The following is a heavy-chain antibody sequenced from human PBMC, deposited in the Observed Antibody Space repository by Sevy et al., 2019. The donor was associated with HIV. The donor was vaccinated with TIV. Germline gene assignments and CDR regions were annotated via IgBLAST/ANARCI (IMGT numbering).Heavy chain of an antibody. CDR2: ISYDGSNK. J-gene: IGHJ6*02. CDR3: AKGGIAVAGYYYYGMDV. Sequence: GGSLRLSCAASGFTFSSYGMHWVRQAPGKGLEWVAVISYDGSNKYYADSVKGRFTISRDNSKNTLYLQMNGLRAEDTAVYYCAKGGIAVAGYYYYGMDVWGQGTTVTVSS. CDR1: GFTFSSYG. V-gene: IGHV3-30*18. D-gene: IGHD6-19*01.